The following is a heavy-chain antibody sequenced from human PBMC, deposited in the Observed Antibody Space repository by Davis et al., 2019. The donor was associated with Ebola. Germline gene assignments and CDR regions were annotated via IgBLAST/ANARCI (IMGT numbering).Heavy chain of an antibody. J-gene: IGHJ6*02. D-gene: IGHD3-3*01. Sequence: GSLRLSCAVYGGSFSGYYWSWIRQPPGKGLEWIGEINHSGSTNYNPSLKSRVTISVDTSKNQFSLKLSSVTAADTAVYYCARGAIFGVVRYYYGMDVWGQGTTVTVSS. CDR1: GGSFSGYY. CDR3: ARGAIFGVVRYYYGMDV. V-gene: IGHV4-34*01. CDR2: INHSGST.